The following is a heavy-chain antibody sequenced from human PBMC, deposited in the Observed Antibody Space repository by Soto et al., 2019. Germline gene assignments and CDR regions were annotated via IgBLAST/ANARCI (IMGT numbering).Heavy chain of an antibody. CDR1: GCTFSSYA. V-gene: IGHV1-69*13. D-gene: IGHD3-22*01. CDR2: IIPIFGTA. CDR3: ARNYDSTRYYYGMDV. J-gene: IGHJ6*02. Sequence: ASVKVSCKASGCTFSSYAISWVGQARGQGLEWMGGIIPIFGTANYAQKFQGRVTITADESTSTAYMELSSLRSEDTAVYYCARNYDSTRYYYGMDVWGQGTTVTVSS.